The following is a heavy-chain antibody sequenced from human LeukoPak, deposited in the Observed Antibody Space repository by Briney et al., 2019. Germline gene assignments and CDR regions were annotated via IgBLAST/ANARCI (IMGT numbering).Heavy chain of an antibody. D-gene: IGHD2-15*01. Sequence: SVKVSCKASGYTFTGYYMHWVRQAPGQGLEWMGGIIPIFGTANYAQKFQGRVTITADESTSTAYMELSSLRSEDTAVYYCARDLGDCSGGSCYTPWGQGTLVTVSS. CDR1: GYTFTGYY. CDR2: IIPIFGTA. V-gene: IGHV1-69*13. J-gene: IGHJ5*02. CDR3: ARDLGDCSGGSCYTP.